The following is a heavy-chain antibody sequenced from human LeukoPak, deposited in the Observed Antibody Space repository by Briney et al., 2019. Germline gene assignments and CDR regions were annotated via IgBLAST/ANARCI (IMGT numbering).Heavy chain of an antibody. CDR1: GYTFTSYA. D-gene: IGHD3-16*01. CDR3: ARDWPSLSAFDI. J-gene: IGHJ3*02. Sequence: ASVKVSCKASGYTFTSYAMHWVRQAPGQRLEWMGWINAGNGNTKYSQKFQGRVTITRDTSASTAYMELSSLRSEDTAVYYCARDWPSLSAFDIWGQGTMVTVSS. V-gene: IGHV1-3*01. CDR2: INAGNGNT.